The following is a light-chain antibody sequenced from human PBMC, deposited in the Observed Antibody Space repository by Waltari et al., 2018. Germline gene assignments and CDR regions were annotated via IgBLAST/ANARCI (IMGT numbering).Light chain of an antibody. J-gene: IGKJ4*01. CDR1: QSVSSY. V-gene: IGKV3-11*01. CDR2: DAS. CDR3: QQRSNWPPLT. Sequence: EIVSTQSPSTLSLSPGEIAALPCRASQSVSSYLAWYQQKPGQAPRLLIYDASNRATGIPARFSGSGSGTDVTLTISSLEPEDFAVYYCQQRSNWPPLTFGGGTKVEIK.